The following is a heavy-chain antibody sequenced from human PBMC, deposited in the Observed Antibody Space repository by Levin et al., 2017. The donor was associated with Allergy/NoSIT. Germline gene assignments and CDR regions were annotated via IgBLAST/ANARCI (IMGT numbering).Heavy chain of an antibody. V-gene: IGHV4-59*08. CDR2: FYYSGSS. J-gene: IGHJ4*02. Sequence: MPGGSLRLSCSVSGGSISSYHWSWIRQPPGKGLEWIGHFYYSGSSNYNPSLKSRVTISVDTSKNQFSLNLTSVTAADTAMYYCARHVYPDGSPFDSWGLGSLVTVSS. CDR3: ARHVYPDGSPFDS. D-gene: IGHD3-10*01. CDR1: GGSISSYH.